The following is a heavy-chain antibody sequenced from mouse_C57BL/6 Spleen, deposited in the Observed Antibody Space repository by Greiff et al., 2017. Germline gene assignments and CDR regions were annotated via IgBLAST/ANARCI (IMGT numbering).Heavy chain of an antibody. J-gene: IGHJ2*01. CDR2: IDPNSGGT. CDR3: ARPRAVDGAPFDY. Sequence: VQLQQPGAELVKPGASVKLSCTASGYTFTSYWMHWVKQRPGRGLEWIGRIDPNSGGTKYNEKFKGKATLTVDKSSSTAYMQLSSLTSEDSAVYYCARPRAVDGAPFDYWGQGTTLTVSS. D-gene: IGHD3-3*01. V-gene: IGHV1-72*01. CDR1: GYTFTSYW.